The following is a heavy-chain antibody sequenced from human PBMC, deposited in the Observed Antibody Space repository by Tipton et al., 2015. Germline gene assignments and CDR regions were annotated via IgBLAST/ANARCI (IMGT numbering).Heavy chain of an antibody. CDR1: GGSVTSGSYY. CDR2: ISYTDGA. Sequence: TLSLTCTVSGGSVTSGSYYWSWIRQPPGKGLEWIGYISYTDGAHYNPALKSRVTISVDTSKNQFSLHLNSVTPEDTAVYYCTRDPAYYYGMDVWGQGTTVTVSS. V-gene: IGHV4-61*01. J-gene: IGHJ6*02. D-gene: IGHD6-25*01. CDR3: TRDPAYYYGMDV.